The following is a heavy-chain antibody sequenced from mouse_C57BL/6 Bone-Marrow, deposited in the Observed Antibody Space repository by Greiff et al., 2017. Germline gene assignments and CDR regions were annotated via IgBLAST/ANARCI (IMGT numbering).Heavy chain of an antibody. D-gene: IGHD1-1*01. J-gene: IGHJ1*03. V-gene: IGHV1-81*01. CDR2: IYPRSGNT. Sequence: QVQLQQSGAELARPGASVKLSCKASGYTFTSYGISWVKQRTGQGLEWIGEIYPRSGNTYYNEQFKGKATLTADKSSSTAYMELRSLTSEDSAVYFCARWGYGSSYGWNWGVWGTGTTGTGSS. CDR1: GYTFTSYG. CDR3: ARWGYGSSYGWNWGV.